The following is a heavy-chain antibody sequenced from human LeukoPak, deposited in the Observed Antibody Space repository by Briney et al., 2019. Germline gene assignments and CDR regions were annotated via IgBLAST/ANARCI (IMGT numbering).Heavy chain of an antibody. V-gene: IGHV1-69*01. Sequence: EASVKVSCKASGGTFSSYAISWVRQAPGQGLEWMGGIIPIFGTANYAQKFQGRVTITADESTSTAYMELSSLRSEDTAVYYCAREHGYSGTKRGEAFDYWGQGTLVTVSS. CDR1: GGTFSSYA. CDR3: AREHGYSGTKRGEAFDY. D-gene: IGHD5-12*01. J-gene: IGHJ4*02. CDR2: IIPIFGTA.